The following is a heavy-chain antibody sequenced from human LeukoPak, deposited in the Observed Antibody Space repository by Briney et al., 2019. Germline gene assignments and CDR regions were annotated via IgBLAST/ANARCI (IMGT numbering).Heavy chain of an antibody. Sequence: ASVKVSCKASGCIFTSYDINWVRQATGQGLEWVGWMNPNSGNTGYAQKFQGRVTMTRNTSISTAYMELSSLRSEDTAVYYCASDTMGAAIFDYWGQGTLVTVSS. CDR3: ASDTMGAAIFDY. J-gene: IGHJ4*02. CDR1: GCIFTSYD. CDR2: MNPNSGNT. D-gene: IGHD1-26*01. V-gene: IGHV1-8*01.